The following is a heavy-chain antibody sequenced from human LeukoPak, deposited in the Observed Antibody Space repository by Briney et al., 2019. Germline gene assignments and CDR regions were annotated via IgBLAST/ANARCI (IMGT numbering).Heavy chain of an antibody. CDR2: ISAYDGNT. D-gene: IGHD1-26*01. J-gene: IGHJ4*02. CDR1: GYTLSSYG. CDR3: ARTGSEGSLYSGSYFHYVDY. Sequence: ASVKLSCVASGYTLSSYGISWVRQAPGQGLEWMGWISAYDGNTNYAQKLQGRVTMTTDTSTSTAYVELRSLRSDDTAVYYCARTGSEGSLYSGSYFHYVDYWGQGTLVTVSS. V-gene: IGHV1-18*01.